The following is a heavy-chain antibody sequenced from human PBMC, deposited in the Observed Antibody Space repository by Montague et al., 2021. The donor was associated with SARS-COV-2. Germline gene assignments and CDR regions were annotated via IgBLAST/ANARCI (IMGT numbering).Heavy chain of an antibody. V-gene: IGHV4-34*01. CDR1: GGSFSGYY. Sequence: SETLSLTCAVYGGSFSGYYWSWIRQPPGKGLEWIGEINHSGSTNYNPSLKSRVTISVDTSKNQFSLMLSSVTAADTAVYYCARSGYSSSWYGFRSWFDPWGQGTLVTVSS. J-gene: IGHJ5*02. CDR3: ARSGYSSSWYGFRSWFDP. CDR2: INHSGST. D-gene: IGHD6-13*01.